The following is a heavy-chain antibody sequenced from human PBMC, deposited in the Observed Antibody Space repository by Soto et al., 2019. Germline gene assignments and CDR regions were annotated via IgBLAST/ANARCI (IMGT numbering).Heavy chain of an antibody. CDR3: ARKLKYCSGPSCNFDY. Sequence: KASETLSLTCTVSGGSVSSSSYYWGWVRQSPGKGLEWIGTIYYNGNTYYNPSLKSRITIAIDTSKNHFSLRLTSVTAADTAVYYCARKLKYCSGPSCNFDYWGPGTLVTVSS. CDR2: IYYNGNT. CDR1: GGSVSSSSYY. J-gene: IGHJ4*02. D-gene: IGHD2-2*01. V-gene: IGHV4-39*02.